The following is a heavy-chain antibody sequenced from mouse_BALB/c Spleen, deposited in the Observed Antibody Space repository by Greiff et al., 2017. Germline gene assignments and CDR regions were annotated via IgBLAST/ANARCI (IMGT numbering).Heavy chain of an antibody. J-gene: IGHJ3*01. V-gene: IGHV1S81*02. CDR3: TRWGYRYPWFAY. D-gene: IGHD2-14*01. Sequence: QVQLQQSGAELVTPGASVKLSCKASGYTFTSYYMYWVKQRPGQGLEWIGEINPSNGGTNFNEKFKSKATLTVDKSSSTAYMQLSSLTSEDSAVYYCTRWGYRYPWFAYWGQGTLVTVSA. CDR1: GYTFTSYY. CDR2: INPSNGGT.